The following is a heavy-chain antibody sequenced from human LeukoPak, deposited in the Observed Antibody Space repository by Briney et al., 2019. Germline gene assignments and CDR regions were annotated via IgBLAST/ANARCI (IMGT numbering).Heavy chain of an antibody. CDR3: ARKDGGFDI. CDR1: GYSMSSGYY. CDR2: IYHSGST. V-gene: IGHV4-38-2*02. Sequence: PSETLSLTCSVSGYSMSSGYYWGWIRQPPGKGLEWIGSIYHSGSTYYNPSLKSRVTISVDTSKNQFSLKLSSVTAADTAVYYCARKDGGFDIWGQGTMVTVSS. J-gene: IGHJ3*02. D-gene: IGHD3-10*01.